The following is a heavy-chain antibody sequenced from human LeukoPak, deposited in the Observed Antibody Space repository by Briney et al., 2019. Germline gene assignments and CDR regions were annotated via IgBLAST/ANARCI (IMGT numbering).Heavy chain of an antibody. V-gene: IGHV4-39*01. Sequence: RASETLSLTCTVSGGSISRSTYYWGWIRQPPGRGPEWIGSIYYSGRTYYNPSLKSRVTISVDTSKNQFSLNLSSVTAADTAVYYCARTTRSEYYYGMDVWGQGTTVTVSS. CDR1: GGSISRSTYY. J-gene: IGHJ6*02. D-gene: IGHD1-14*01. CDR2: IYYSGRT. CDR3: ARTTRSEYYYGMDV.